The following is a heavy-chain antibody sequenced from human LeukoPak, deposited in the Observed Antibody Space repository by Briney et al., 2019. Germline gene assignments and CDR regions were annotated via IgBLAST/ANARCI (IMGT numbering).Heavy chain of an antibody. CDR1: GFIFSSYE. V-gene: IGHV3-48*03. D-gene: IGHD4/OR15-4a*01. CDR3: ARATYGDFDY. J-gene: IGHJ4*02. CDR2: ISSSGSTI. Sequence: GGSLRLSCAASGFIFSSYEMNWVRQAPGKGLEWVSYISSSGSTIYYAGSVKGRFTISRDNAKNSLYLQMNSLRAEDTAVYYCARATYGDFDYWGQGTLVTVSS.